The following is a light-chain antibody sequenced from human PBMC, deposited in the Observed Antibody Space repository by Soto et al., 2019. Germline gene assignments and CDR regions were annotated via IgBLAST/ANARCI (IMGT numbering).Light chain of an antibody. CDR3: QQSYSTHALT. J-gene: IGKJ4*01. Sequence: DIQMTQSPSSLSASVGDRVTITCRAGQSISSYLNWYQQKPGKAPKLLIYAASSLQSGVPSRFSGSGSGTDFTLTISSLQPEDFATYYCQQSYSTHALTFGGGTKVDIK. CDR2: AAS. V-gene: IGKV1-39*01. CDR1: QSISSY.